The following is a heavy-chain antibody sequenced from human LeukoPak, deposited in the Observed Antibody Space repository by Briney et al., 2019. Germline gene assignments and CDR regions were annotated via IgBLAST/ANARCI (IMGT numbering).Heavy chain of an antibody. J-gene: IGHJ4*02. V-gene: IGHV1-18*01. D-gene: IGHD3-10*01. CDR2: ISVYNGNT. CDR1: GYTFTSYG. Sequence: ASVKVSCKASGYTFTSYGISWVRQAPGQGLEWMGWISVYNGNTNYAQKLQDRVTMTTDTSTSTAYMELRSLRSDDTAVYYCARDRYYGSESYYNHFDYWGQGTLVTVSS. CDR3: ARDRYYGSESYYNHFDY.